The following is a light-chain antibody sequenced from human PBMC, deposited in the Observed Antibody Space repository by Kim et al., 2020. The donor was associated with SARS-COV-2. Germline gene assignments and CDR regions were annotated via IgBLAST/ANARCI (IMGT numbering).Light chain of an antibody. V-gene: IGKV1-27*01. CDR1: QGISKD. CDR3: QKYNGAPWT. Sequence: ASVGDRVTITCRASQGISKDLAWYQQKPGNAPKLLIFAASELQSGVPTRFSGSGSGTDFTLTISSLQPEDVATYYCQKYNGAPWTFGQGTKVDIK. CDR2: AAS. J-gene: IGKJ1*01.